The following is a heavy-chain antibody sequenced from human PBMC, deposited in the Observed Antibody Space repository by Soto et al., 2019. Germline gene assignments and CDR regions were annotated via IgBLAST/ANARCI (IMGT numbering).Heavy chain of an antibody. CDR1: GFAFTSYC. J-gene: IGHJ5*02. CDR2: ISAYNGNT. D-gene: IGHD4-17*01. V-gene: IGHV1-18*01. CDR3: ARRATTPNWFDP. Sequence: ASVKVSCKASGFAFTSYCISWVRQAPGQGLEWMGWISAYNGNTNYAQKLQGRVTMTTDTSTSTAYMELRSLRSDDTAVYYCARRATTPNWFDPWGQGTLVTVSS.